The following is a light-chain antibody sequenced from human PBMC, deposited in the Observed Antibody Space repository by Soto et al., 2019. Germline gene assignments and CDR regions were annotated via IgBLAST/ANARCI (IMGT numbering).Light chain of an antibody. Sequence: QSVLTQPASVSGSPGQSITISCTGTSSDVGGYNSVSWYQQHPGKAPTLMIYEVNNRPSGVSTRFSGSKSGNTASLTISGLQAEDEADYYCNSYTSGSTYVFGTGSKVTVL. J-gene: IGLJ1*01. V-gene: IGLV2-14*01. CDR2: EVN. CDR3: NSYTSGSTYV. CDR1: SSDVGGYNS.